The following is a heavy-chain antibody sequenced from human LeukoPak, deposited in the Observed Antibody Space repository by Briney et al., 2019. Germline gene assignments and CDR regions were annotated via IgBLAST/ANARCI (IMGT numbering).Heavy chain of an antibody. CDR2: INHSGST. CDR3: ARVVAIAAAGTDYFDY. V-gene: IGHV4-34*01. Sequence: PSETLSLTCAVYGGSFSGYYWNWIRQPPGKGLEWIGEINHSGSTNYNPSLKSRVTISVDTSKNQFSLKLSSVTAADTAVYYCARVVAIAAAGTDYFDYWGQGTLVTVSS. CDR1: GGSFSGYY. D-gene: IGHD6-13*01. J-gene: IGHJ4*02.